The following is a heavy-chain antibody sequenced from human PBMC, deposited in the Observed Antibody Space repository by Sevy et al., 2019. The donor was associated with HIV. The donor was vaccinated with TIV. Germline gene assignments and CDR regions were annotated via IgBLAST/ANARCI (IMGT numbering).Heavy chain of an antibody. D-gene: IGHD6-19*01. V-gene: IGHV3-66*02. CDR3: VSVFLSYRSGWSDFDY. Sequence: GGSLRLSCAISGFTVSDKYIIWVRQAPGKGLEWVSVIFSSGSTYYADSAKGRFTISRDNSKNTVDLQMNSVRAEDTAVYYCVSVFLSYRSGWSDFDYWGQGTLVTVSS. J-gene: IGHJ4*02. CDR2: IFSSGST. CDR1: GFTVSDKY.